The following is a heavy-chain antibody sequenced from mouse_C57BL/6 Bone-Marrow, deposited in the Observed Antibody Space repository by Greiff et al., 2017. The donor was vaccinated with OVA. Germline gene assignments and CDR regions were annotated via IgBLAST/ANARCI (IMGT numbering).Heavy chain of an antibody. D-gene: IGHD3-2*02. J-gene: IGHJ3*01. CDR3: AKTAQATQAWFAY. Sequence: EVQVVESGPELVKPGASVKISCKASGYSFTDYNMNWVKPSHGQSLEWIGVINPNYGTTSYNQKFKGKATLTVDQSSSTAYMQLNSLTSEDSAVYYCAKTAQATQAWFAYWGQGTLVTVSA. V-gene: IGHV1-39*01. CDR1: GYSFTDYN. CDR2: INPNYGTT.